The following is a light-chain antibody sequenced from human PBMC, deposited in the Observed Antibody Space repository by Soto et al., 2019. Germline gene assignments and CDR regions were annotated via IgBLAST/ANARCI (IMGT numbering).Light chain of an antibody. CDR2: GAS. CDR1: QSVYNY. J-gene: IGKJ2*01. CDR3: QQRSNWPRT. Sequence: EIVLTQSLATLSLSPGERATLSCRASQSVYNYLAWYQQKPGQAPMLLIYGASNRATGIPARFSGSGSGTDFTFTISSLEHEDFAVYYCQQRSNWPRTFGQGTKLEIK. V-gene: IGKV3-11*01.